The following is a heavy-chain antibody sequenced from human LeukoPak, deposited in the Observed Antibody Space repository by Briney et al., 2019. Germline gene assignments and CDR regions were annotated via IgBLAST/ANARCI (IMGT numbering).Heavy chain of an antibody. CDR3: ARGLKARYYYGSGSYASGRYYFDY. D-gene: IGHD3-10*01. CDR2: INHSGST. V-gene: IGHV4-34*01. Sequence: SETLSLTCAVYGGSFSGYYWSWIRQPPGQGLEWIGEINHSGSTNHNPSLKSRVTISVDTSKNQFSLKLSSVTAADTAVYYCARGLKARYYYGSGSYASGRYYFDYWGQGTLVTVSS. CDR1: GGSFSGYY. J-gene: IGHJ4*02.